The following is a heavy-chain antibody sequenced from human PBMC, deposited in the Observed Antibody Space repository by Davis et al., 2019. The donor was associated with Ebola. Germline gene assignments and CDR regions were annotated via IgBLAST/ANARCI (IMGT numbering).Heavy chain of an antibody. CDR1: GFTFSSYE. CDR2: ISSSGSTI. J-gene: IGHJ6*02. CDR3: ASTELRPGGMGYYYGMDV. Sequence: PGGSLRLSCAASGFTFSSYEMNWVRQAPGKGLEWVSYISSSGSTIYYADSVKGRFTISRDNAKNSLYLQMNSLRAEDTAVYYCASTELRPGGMGYYYGMDVWGQGTTVTVSS. D-gene: IGHD3-16*01. V-gene: IGHV3-48*03.